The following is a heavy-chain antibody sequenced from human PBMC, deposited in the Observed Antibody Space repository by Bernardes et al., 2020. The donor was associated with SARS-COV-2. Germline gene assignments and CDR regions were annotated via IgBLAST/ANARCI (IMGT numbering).Heavy chain of an antibody. CDR3: ARNAVLRYFDWLSHNSFDP. J-gene: IGHJ5*02. Sequence: SETLSLTCNVSGGSISSSSYYWGWIRQPPGKGLEWIGSIYYSGSTYYNPSLKSRVTISVDTSKNQFSLKLSSVTAADTAVYYCARNAVLRYFDWLSHNSFDPWGQGTLVTVSS. CDR1: GGSISSSSYY. V-gene: IGHV4-39*01. CDR2: IYYSGST. D-gene: IGHD3-9*01.